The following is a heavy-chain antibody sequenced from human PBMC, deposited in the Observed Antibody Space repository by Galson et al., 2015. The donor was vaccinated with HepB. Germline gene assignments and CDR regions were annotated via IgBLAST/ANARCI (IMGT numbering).Heavy chain of an antibody. CDR2: IYYSGST. Sequence: ETLSLTCTVSGGSISSSSYYWGWIRQPPGKGLEWIGSIYYSGSTYYNPSLKSRVTISVDTSKNQFSLKLSSVTAAGTAVYYCARHRLRHQTYYYGSGSPRGFDPWGQGTLVTVSS. J-gene: IGHJ5*02. D-gene: IGHD3-10*01. CDR3: ARHRLRHQTYYYGSGSPRGFDP. CDR1: GGSISSSSYY. V-gene: IGHV4-39*01.